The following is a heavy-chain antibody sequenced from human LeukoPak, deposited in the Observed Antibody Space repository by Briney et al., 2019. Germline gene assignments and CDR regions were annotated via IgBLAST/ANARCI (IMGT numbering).Heavy chain of an antibody. D-gene: IGHD4/OR15-4a*01. J-gene: IGHJ4*02. CDR3: ARRAGAYSHPYDY. Sequence: GGSLRLSCTASGFTFSGYWMTWVRQAPGKGLEWVANIKQDGSEKYYVDSVKGRFTISRDNAKNSLYLQMNSLRAEDTAVYYCARRAGAYSHPYDYWGQGTLVTVSS. V-gene: IGHV3-7*01. CDR1: GFTFSGYW. CDR2: IKQDGSEK.